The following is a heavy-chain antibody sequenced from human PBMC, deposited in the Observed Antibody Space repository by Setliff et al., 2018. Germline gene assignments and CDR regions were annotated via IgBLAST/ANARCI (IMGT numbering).Heavy chain of an antibody. CDR3: ARGKTFFGAFIRAFDI. Sequence: SETLSLTCSVSGGSIVGHYWSWIRQPPGKGLEWIGSIYYSGNTNYNPSLKSRVTISIDTSKNQFSLKLSSVTAADTAVYHCARGKTFFGAFIRAFDIWGQGRMVTVSS. J-gene: IGHJ3*02. CDR2: IYYSGNT. CDR1: GGSIVGHY. D-gene: IGHD3-3*01. V-gene: IGHV4-59*11.